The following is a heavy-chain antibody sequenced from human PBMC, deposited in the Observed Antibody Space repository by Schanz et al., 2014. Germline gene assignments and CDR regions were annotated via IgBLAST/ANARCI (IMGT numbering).Heavy chain of an antibody. CDR1: GFTFSTHA. D-gene: IGHD3-10*01. CDR3: ARPALWFGDNCFDP. CDR2: IKKDGSEK. J-gene: IGHJ5*02. V-gene: IGHV3-7*01. Sequence: ESGGGLIQPGGSLRLSCAASGFTFSTHAMSWVRQAPGKGLEWVANIKKDGSEKYYVDSVKGRFTISRDNAKNSLFLQMNSLRPEDTAVYYCARPALWFGDNCFDPWGQGTLVTVSS.